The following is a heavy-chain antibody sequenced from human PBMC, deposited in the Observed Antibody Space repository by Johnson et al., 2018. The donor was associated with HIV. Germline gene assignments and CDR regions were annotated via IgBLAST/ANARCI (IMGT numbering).Heavy chain of an antibody. V-gene: IGHV3-9*01. J-gene: IGHJ3*02. Sequence: VQLVESGGGLVQPGRSLRLSCAASGFTFDDYAMHWVRQAPGKGLEWVSGISWNSGSIGYADSVKGRFTISRDNAKNSLYLQMNSLRAEDTALYYCAKDKADYYDSSGYLGDAFDIWGQGTMVTVSS. D-gene: IGHD3-22*01. CDR2: ISWNSGSI. CDR1: GFTFDDYA. CDR3: AKDKADYYDSSGYLGDAFDI.